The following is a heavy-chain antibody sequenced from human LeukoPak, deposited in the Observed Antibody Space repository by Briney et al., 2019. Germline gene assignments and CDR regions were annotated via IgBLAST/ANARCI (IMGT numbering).Heavy chain of an antibody. D-gene: IGHD5-12*01. CDR3: ARDGRYSGYGGY. J-gene: IGHJ4*02. V-gene: IGHV3-23*01. CDR2: ISGSGGGT. CDR1: GFTFSTYA. Sequence: GGSLRLSCAASGFTFSTYAMSWVRQAPGKGLEWVSTISGSGGGTYFADSVKGRFTISRDNSKNTLYLQMNSLRAEDTAVYYCARDGRYSGYGGYWGQGTLVTVSS.